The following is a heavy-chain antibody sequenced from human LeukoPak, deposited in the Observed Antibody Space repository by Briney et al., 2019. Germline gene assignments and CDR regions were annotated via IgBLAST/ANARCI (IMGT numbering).Heavy chain of an antibody. CDR2: ISGYNGKT. V-gene: IGHV1-18*01. CDR3: ARVVHGGDYYYMDV. J-gene: IGHJ6*03. CDR1: GYTFTSYG. D-gene: IGHD4-23*01. Sequence: RGASVKVSCKASGYTFTSYGISWVRQAPGQGLEWMGLISGYNGKTYYAQKVQGRVFMTTDASTSAAYMDLRNLRSDDTAVYYCARVVHGGDYYYMDVWGKGTTVTVSS.